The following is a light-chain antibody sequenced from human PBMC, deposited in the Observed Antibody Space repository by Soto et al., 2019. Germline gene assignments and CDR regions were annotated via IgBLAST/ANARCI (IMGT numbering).Light chain of an antibody. Sequence: IQMTQSPSTLSASVGDRVTFTCRASQTISTWLAWYQQKPGEAPKLLIYKASTLEVGVPSRFSASGSGTEFTLTINTLQPADFATYYCQQSYRTPYTFGQGTKLETK. CDR1: QTISTW. V-gene: IGKV1-5*03. CDR3: QQSYRTPYT. CDR2: KAS. J-gene: IGKJ2*01.